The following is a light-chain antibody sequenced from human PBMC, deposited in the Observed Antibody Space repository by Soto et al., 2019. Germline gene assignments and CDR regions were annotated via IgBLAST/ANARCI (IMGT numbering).Light chain of an antibody. CDR2: KAS. V-gene: IGKV1-5*03. CDR1: QTISSW. CDR3: QQYNRYSRT. Sequence: DIQMTQSPSTLSGSVGDRVTITCRASQTISSWLAWYQQKPGKAPKLLIYKASTLESGVPSRFSGSGSGTEFTLTISSLQPEDFATYYCQQYNRYSRTFGQGTKVDIK. J-gene: IGKJ1*01.